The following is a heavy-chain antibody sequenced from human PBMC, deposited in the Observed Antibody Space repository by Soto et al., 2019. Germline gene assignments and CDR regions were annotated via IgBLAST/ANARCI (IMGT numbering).Heavy chain of an antibody. V-gene: IGHV1-69*06. CDR3: AREEEYRNWFDP. CDR1: GGTFSSYA. J-gene: IGHJ5*02. Sequence: SVKVSCKASGGTFSSYAISWVRQAPGQGLEWMGGIIPIFGTANYAQKFQGRVTITADKSTSTAYMELSSLRSEDTAVYYYAREEEYRNWFDPWGQGTLVTVSS. D-gene: IGHD2-2*01. CDR2: IIPIFGTA.